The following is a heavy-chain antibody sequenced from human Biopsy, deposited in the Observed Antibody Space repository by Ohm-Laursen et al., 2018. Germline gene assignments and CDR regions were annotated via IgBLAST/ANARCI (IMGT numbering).Heavy chain of an antibody. CDR3: ARGPHSGSHSCFDY. CDR1: GGTFINYA. Sequence: SVKVSYKASGGTFINYAISWVRQAPGQGLEWMGGIIPMFGTANYAQMFQGRVTISADESTSTSYMELSSLTTEDTAIYYCARGPHSGSHSCFDYWGRGTLVTVSS. D-gene: IGHD1-26*01. J-gene: IGHJ4*02. V-gene: IGHV1-69*13. CDR2: IIPMFGTA.